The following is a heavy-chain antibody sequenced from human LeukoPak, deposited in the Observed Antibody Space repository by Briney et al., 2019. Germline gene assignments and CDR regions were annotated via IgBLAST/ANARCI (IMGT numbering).Heavy chain of an antibody. CDR3: TLPWGSGSYYDY. J-gene: IGHJ4*02. CDR1: GFTFSNAW. D-gene: IGHD3-10*01. CDR2: IKSKTDGGTT. Sequence: MSGGSLRLSCAASGFTFSNAWLNWVRQAPGKGLEWDGHIKSKTDGGTTDYAAPVKGRFTISRDDSKNTLFLQMNSLKTEDTAVYYCTLPWGSGSYYDYWGQGTLVTVSS. V-gene: IGHV3-15*01.